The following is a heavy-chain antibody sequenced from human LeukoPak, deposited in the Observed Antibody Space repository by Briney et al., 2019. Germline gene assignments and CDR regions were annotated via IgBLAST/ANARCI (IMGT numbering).Heavy chain of an antibody. Sequence: GGSLRLSCAASGFTFDDYGMSWVRQAPGKGLEWVSGINWDGGSTGYADSVKGRFTISRDNAENSLYLQMNSLRADDTALYYCARSDYSNYPNYWGQGTLVTVSS. CDR3: ARSDYSNYPNY. D-gene: IGHD4-11*01. CDR1: GFTFDDYG. CDR2: INWDGGST. J-gene: IGHJ4*02. V-gene: IGHV3-20*04.